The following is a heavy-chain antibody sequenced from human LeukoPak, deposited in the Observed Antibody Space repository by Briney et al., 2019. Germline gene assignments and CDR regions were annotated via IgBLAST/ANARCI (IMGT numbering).Heavy chain of an antibody. V-gene: IGHV3-9*01. D-gene: IGHD1-26*01. CDR3: ARDLRVQWELLYYYYYMDV. Sequence: PGGSLRLSCAASGFTFDNYAMYWVRQAPGKGLEWVSGITWNSGSIDYADSVKGRFTISRDNAKNSLYLQMNSLRAEDTAVYYCARDLRVQWELLYYYYYMDVWGKETTVTVSS. CDR1: GFTFDNYA. J-gene: IGHJ6*03. CDR2: ITWNSGSI.